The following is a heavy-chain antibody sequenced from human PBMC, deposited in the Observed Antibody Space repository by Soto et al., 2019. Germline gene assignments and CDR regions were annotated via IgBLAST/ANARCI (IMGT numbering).Heavy chain of an antibody. CDR3: ARWGTTGGLDV. CDR1: GFTFRSYV. V-gene: IGHV3-30*19. J-gene: IGHJ1*01. D-gene: IGHD3-16*01. Sequence: QVQLVESGGGVVQPGTSLRVSCVGSGFTFRSYVIHWVRQAPGKGLEWVALTSYDGSDKYYGDSVRGRFTISRDNSRKQVGLEMDRLKLEDTALYYCARWGTTGGLDVWGQGTLVSVSS. CDR2: TSYDGSDK.